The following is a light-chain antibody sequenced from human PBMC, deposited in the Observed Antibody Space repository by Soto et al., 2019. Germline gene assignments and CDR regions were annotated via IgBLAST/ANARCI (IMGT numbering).Light chain of an antibody. V-gene: IGKV2-28*01. J-gene: IGKJ2*01. CDR3: MQSLQTHIT. Sequence: DIVLTQSPLTLPVSLGEPASISCRASRRLLQSNGYNYLDWFLQKPGQSPQLLVYLDSNRASGVPGRFSGSGSGTDFTLKISRVEAEDVGVYYCMQSLQTHITFGQGTRLEI. CDR1: RRLLQSNGYNY. CDR2: LDS.